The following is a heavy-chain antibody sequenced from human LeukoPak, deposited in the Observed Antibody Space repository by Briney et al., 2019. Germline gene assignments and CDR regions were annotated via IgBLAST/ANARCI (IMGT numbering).Heavy chain of an antibody. V-gene: IGHV1-69*05. Sequence: SVKVSCKASGGTFSSYAISWVRQAPGQGLEWMGRIIPIFGTAIYAQKFQGRVTITTDESTSTAYMELSSLRSEDTAVYYCASTYVAQNWFDPWGQGTLVTVSS. CDR2: IIPIFGTA. CDR3: ASTYVAQNWFDP. J-gene: IGHJ5*02. CDR1: GGTFSSYA. D-gene: IGHD3-16*01.